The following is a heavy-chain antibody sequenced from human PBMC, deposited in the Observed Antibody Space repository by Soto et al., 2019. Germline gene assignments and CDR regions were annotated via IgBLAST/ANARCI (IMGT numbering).Heavy chain of an antibody. V-gene: IGHV1-46*03. J-gene: IGHJ4*02. CDR3: CRAPFASGSGWYDY. Sequence: ASVNVSCKASGYAFTTYYIHWVRQAPGQGLEWMGIINPNSGSTSSAQIFQGRVTMTRDTSTSTVHMELSSLRSEDTAVYYCCRAPFASGSGWYDYWGQGTLVTSPQ. CDR1: GYAFTTYY. D-gene: IGHD6-19*01. CDR2: INPNSGST.